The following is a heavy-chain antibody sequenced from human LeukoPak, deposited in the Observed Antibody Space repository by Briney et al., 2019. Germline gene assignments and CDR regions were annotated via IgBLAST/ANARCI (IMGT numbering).Heavy chain of an antibody. CDR3: ARGGGLDV. V-gene: IGHV3-7*03. CDR2: INHNGNVN. D-gene: IGHD3-16*01. J-gene: IGHJ6*02. CDR1: GFTFSSYW. Sequence: GGSLRLSCAASGFTFSSYWMNWARQAPGKGLEWVASINHNGNVNYYVDFVKGRFTISRDNAKNSLYLQMSNLRAEDTAVYFCARGGGLDVWGQGATVTVSS.